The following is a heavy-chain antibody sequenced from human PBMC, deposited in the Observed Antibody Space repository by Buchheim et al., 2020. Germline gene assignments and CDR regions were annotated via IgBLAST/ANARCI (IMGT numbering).Heavy chain of an antibody. D-gene: IGHD6-13*01. Sequence: QVQLMESGGGLVKPGGSLRLSCAASGFTLSDYYMNWFRQAPGKGLEWVSYITSGSTNTKYADSVKGRFTISRDDAKKTLFLQLNSLRVEDAAVYYCAREVGYSSSRPFDTWGQGTL. V-gene: IGHV3-11*06. CDR3: AREVGYSSSRPFDT. CDR1: GFTLSDYY. CDR2: ITSGSTNT. J-gene: IGHJ4*02.